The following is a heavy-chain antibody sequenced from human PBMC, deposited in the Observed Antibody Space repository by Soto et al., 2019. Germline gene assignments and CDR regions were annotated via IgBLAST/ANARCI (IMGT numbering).Heavy chain of an antibody. CDR2: IKSKTDGGTT. Sequence: GGSLRLSCAASGFTFSNAWMSWVRQAPGKGLEWVGRIKSKTDGGTTDYAAPVKGRFTISRDDSKNTLYLQMNSLKTEDTAVYYCTTDAPLHITGNDAFDIWGQGTMVTVSS. CDR1: GFTFSNAW. CDR3: TTDAPLHITGNDAFDI. J-gene: IGHJ3*02. V-gene: IGHV3-15*01. D-gene: IGHD1-20*01.